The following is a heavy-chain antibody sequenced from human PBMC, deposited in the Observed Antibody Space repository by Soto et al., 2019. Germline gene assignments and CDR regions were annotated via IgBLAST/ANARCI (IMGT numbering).Heavy chain of an antibody. J-gene: IGHJ4*02. CDR2: ISSTTNYI. CDR1: GFTFTRYS. CDR3: ARESEDLTSNFDY. V-gene: IGHV3-21*01. Sequence: GGSLRLSCAASGFTFTRYSMNWVRQAPGKGLEWVSSISSTTNYIYYADSMKGRFTVSRDNAKNSVYLDMNSLSAEDTAVYYCARESEDLTSNFDYWGQGTLVTVSS.